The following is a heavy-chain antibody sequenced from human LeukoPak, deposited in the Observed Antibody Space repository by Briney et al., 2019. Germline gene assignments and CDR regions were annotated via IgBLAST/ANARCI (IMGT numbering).Heavy chain of an antibody. CDR2: ISNSGGRT. V-gene: IGHV3-23*01. CDR3: AKAPYGDEPSFDY. D-gene: IGHD4-17*01. Sequence: ETLSLTCAVSGGSISSGGYSWSWVRQAPGKGLDWVSSISNSGGRTYYADSVKGRFIISRDNSKNTLYLQMNSLRPEDTAVYYCAKAPYGDEPSFDYWGQGTLVTVSS. CDR1: GGSISSGGYS. J-gene: IGHJ4*02.